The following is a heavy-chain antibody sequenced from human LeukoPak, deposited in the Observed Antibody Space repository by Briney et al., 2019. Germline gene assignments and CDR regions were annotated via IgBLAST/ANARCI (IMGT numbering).Heavy chain of an antibody. Sequence: SETLSLTCAVSGSSISSGYYWGWIRQPPGKGLEWIGSIYHSGSTYYNPSLKSRVTISLDTSKNQFSLKLSSVTAADTAVYYCARRSGETGTNWFDPWGQGTLVTVSS. V-gene: IGHV4-38-2*01. J-gene: IGHJ5*02. CDR2: IYHSGST. CDR1: GSSISSGYY. D-gene: IGHD3-10*01. CDR3: ARRSGETGTNWFDP.